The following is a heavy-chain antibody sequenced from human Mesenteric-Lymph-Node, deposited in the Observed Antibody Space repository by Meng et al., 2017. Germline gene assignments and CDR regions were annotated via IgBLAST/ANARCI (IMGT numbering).Heavy chain of an antibody. CDR1: GGSFSGYY. J-gene: IGHJ4*02. V-gene: IGHV4-34*01. CDR2: INLPGST. CDR3: ADSNWTNDY. Sequence: SETLSLTCAVYGGSFSGYYWSWIRQPPGQGLEWIGEINLPGSTHYNPSLESRVTISLDTSKRQISLKLRSVTAADTAIYFCADSNWTNDYWGQGTLVTVSS. D-gene: IGHD1-1*01.